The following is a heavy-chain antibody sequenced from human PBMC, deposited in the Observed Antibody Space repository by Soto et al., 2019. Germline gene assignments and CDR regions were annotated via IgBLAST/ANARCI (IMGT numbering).Heavy chain of an antibody. D-gene: IGHD3-16*01. Sequence: QVQLVESGGGVVQPGRSLRLSCAASGFSFSKYGMHWVRQAPGKGLEWVAVNSRDGGTVYYTDSVKGRFTISRDNSKNMLYLQRSILRDEDTAVYYCTKEGDRVGYVSLDYWGQGTLVTVSS. CDR3: TKEGDRVGYVSLDY. CDR1: GFSFSKYG. J-gene: IGHJ4*02. CDR2: NSRDGGTV. V-gene: IGHV3-30*18.